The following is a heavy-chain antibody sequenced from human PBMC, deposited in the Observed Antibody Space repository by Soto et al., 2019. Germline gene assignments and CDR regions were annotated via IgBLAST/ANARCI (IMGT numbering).Heavy chain of an antibody. J-gene: IGHJ4*02. CDR3: AKDGQSSSSHPQVDY. Sequence: GGSLRLSCAASGFSFSISPMHWVRQAPGKGPEWVALISYDGSNKYYADSVKGRFTISRDNSKNTLYLQMNSLRAEDTAVYYCAKDGQSSSSHPQVDYWGQGTLVTVSS. D-gene: IGHD6-6*01. CDR2: ISYDGSNK. V-gene: IGHV3-30*04. CDR1: GFSFSISP.